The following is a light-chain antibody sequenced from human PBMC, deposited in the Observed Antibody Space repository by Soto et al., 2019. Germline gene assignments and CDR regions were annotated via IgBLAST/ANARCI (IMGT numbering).Light chain of an antibody. CDR2: EVS. V-gene: IGLV2-14*01. CDR3: SSYTSGSTKV. J-gene: IGLJ6*01. Sequence: QSVLTQPASVSGSPGQSITISCTGTSSDVDGYNYVSWYQQHPGKAPKLMIYEVSNRPSGVSNRFSGSKSGNTASLTISGLQAEDEADYYCSSYTSGSTKVFGTGTQLTVL. CDR1: SSDVDGYNY.